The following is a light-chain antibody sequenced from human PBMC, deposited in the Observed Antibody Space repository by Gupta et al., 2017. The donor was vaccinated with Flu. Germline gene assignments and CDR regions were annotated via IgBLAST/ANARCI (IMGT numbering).Light chain of an antibody. CDR3: QTWGTGIGV. CDR1: SGHSSYA. V-gene: IGLV4-69*01. CDR2: LNSDGSH. Sequence: QLVLTQSPSASASQGASVKLTCTLSSGHSSYAIAWHQQQPEKGPRYLMKLNSDGSHSKGDGIPARFSGSSSGAERYLTISSLQSEDEADYYCQTWGTGIGVFGGGTKLTVL. J-gene: IGLJ3*02.